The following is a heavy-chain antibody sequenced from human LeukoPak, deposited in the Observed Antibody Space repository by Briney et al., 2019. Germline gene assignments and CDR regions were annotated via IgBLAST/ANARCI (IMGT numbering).Heavy chain of an antibody. D-gene: IGHD2-15*01. J-gene: IGHJ4*02. CDR2: INHSGST. CDR3: ARGVSGGSCQYDY. Sequence: SETLSLTCAVYGGCFSGYYWSWIRQLPGKGLEWVGEINHSGSTNYNPSLKSRVTISVDTSKNQFSLKLSSVTAADTAVYYCARGVSGGSCQYDYWGQGTLVTVSS. CDR1: GGCFSGYY. V-gene: IGHV4-34*01.